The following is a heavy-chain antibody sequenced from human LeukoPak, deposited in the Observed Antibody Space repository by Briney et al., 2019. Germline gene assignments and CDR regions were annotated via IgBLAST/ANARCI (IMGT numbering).Heavy chain of an antibody. V-gene: IGHV3-30*18. CDR1: GFTFSSYG. D-gene: IGHD6-19*01. CDR2: ISYDGSNK. CDR3: AKDLGGIAVAGTPGDY. Sequence: GRSLRLSCAASGFTFSSYGMHWVRQAPGKGLEWVAVISYDGSNKYYADSVKGRFTISRDNSKNTLYLQMNSLRAEDTAVYYCAKDLGGIAVAGTPGDYWGQGTLVTVSS. J-gene: IGHJ4*02.